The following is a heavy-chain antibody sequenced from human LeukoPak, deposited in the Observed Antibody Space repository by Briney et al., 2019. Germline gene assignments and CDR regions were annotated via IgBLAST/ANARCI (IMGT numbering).Heavy chain of an antibody. D-gene: IGHD4-23*01. CDR2: IYYSGST. V-gene: IGHV4-39*01. CDR3: ARRIVVTRGFDY. J-gene: IGHJ4*02. Sequence: SETLSLTCTASGGSISSSSYYWGWIRQPPGKGLEWIGSIYYSGSTYYNPSLKSRVTISVDTSRNQFSLKRSSVTAADTAVYYCARRIVVTRGFDYWGQGTLVTVSS. CDR1: GGSISSSSYY.